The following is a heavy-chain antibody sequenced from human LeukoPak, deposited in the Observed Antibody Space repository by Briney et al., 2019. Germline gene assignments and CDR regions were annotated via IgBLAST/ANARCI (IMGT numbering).Heavy chain of an antibody. Sequence: SVKVSCKASGGTFSSYAISWVRQAPGQGLEGMGGIIPIFGTANYAQKFQGRVTITADKSTSTAYMELSSLRSEDTAVYYCARFPSYSSGWRRGKYFQHWGQGTLVTVSS. V-gene: IGHV1-69*06. D-gene: IGHD6-19*01. CDR3: ARFPSYSSGWRRGKYFQH. J-gene: IGHJ1*01. CDR1: GGTFSSYA. CDR2: IIPIFGTA.